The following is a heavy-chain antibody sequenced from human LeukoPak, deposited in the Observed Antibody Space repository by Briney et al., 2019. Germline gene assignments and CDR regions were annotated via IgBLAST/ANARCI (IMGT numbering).Heavy chain of an antibody. CDR3: ARHGRGSRSPNAFDI. J-gene: IGHJ3*02. CDR1: GYSFTDYW. V-gene: IGHV5-51*01. D-gene: IGHD3-10*01. CDR2: IYPDDSDI. Sequence: GESLKISCKGSGYSFTDYWIGWVRQMPGEGLQWSGIIYPDDSDIRYSPSFQGQFTISADKSIITAYLQWSSLKASDTAMYYCARHGRGSRSPNAFDIWGQGTMVSVSS.